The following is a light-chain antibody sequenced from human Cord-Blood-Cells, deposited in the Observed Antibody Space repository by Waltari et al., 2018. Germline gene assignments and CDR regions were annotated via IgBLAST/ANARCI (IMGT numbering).Light chain of an antibody. Sequence: DIVMPQSPLSLPVTPGERASISCRSSQSLLHSNGYNYLDWYLQKPGQSPQLLIYLGSNRASGVPDRFSGSGSGTDFTLKISRVEAEDVGVYYCMQALQTRWTFGQWTKVEIK. CDR3: MQALQTRWT. CDR1: QSLLHSNGYNY. CDR2: LGS. J-gene: IGKJ1*01. V-gene: IGKV2-28*01.